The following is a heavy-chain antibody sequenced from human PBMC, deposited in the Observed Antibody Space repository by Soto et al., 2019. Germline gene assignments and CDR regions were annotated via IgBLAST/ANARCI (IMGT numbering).Heavy chain of an antibody. CDR3: ARSVATGPSWFDP. J-gene: IGHJ5*02. D-gene: IGHD5-12*01. Sequence: GGSLRLSCAASGFTFSSYAMHWVRQAPGKGLEWVAVISYDGSNKYYADSVKGRFTISRDNSKNTLYLQMNSLRAEDTAVYYCARSVATGPSWFDPWGQGTLVTVSS. CDR2: ISYDGSNK. CDR1: GFTFSSYA. V-gene: IGHV3-30-3*01.